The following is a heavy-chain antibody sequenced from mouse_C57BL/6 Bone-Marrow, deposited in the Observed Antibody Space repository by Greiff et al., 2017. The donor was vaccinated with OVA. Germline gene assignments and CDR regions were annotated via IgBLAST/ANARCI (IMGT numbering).Heavy chain of an antibody. J-gene: IGHJ4*01. D-gene: IGHD1-1*01. CDR1: GYTFTDYY. CDR2: INPNNGGT. CDR3: ARDYANYAMDY. Sequence: EVQLQQSGPELVKPGASVKISCKASGYTFTDYYMNWVKQSHGKSLEWIGDINPNNGGTSYNQKFKGKATLTVDKSSSTAYMELRSLTSEDAAVCYCARDYANYAMDYWGQGTSVTVSS. V-gene: IGHV1-26*01.